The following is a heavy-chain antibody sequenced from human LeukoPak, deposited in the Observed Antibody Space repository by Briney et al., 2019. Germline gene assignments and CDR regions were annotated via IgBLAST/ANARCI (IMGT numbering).Heavy chain of an antibody. V-gene: IGHV3-23*01. D-gene: IGHD3-3*01. CDR1: GFTFSSYA. J-gene: IGHJ4*02. CDR3: AKDYYYDFWSGYYTYDY. CDR2: ISGSGGST. Sequence: GGSLRLSCAASGFTFSSYAMSWVRQAPGKGLEWVSAISGSGGSTYYADSVKGRFTIPRDNSKNTLYLQMNSLRAEDTAVYYCAKDYYYDFWSGYYTYDYWGQGTLVTVSS.